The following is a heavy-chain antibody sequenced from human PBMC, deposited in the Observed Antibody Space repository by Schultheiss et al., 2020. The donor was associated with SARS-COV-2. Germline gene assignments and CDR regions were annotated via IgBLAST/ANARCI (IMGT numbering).Heavy chain of an antibody. CDR3: ARGKGGEIFDGFLDPYYYGMDV. V-gene: IGHV1-69*13. D-gene: IGHD3/OR15-3a*01. Sequence: LVKVSCKASGGTFSSYAISWVRQAPGQGLEWMGGIIPIFGTANYAQKFQGRVTITADESTSTAYMELSSLRSEDTAVYYCARGKGGEIFDGFLDPYYYGMDVWGQGTTVTVSS. J-gene: IGHJ6*02. CDR2: IIPIFGTA. CDR1: GGTFSSYA.